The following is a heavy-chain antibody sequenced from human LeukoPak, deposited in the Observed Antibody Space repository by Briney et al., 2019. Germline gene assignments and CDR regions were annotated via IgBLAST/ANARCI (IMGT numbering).Heavy chain of an antibody. J-gene: IGHJ6*03. V-gene: IGHV3-20*04. D-gene: IGHD4-17*01. CDR1: GFTFDDYG. CDR2: INWNGGST. CDR3: ARDTPDDYGVRHYMDV. Sequence: TGGSLRLSCAASGFTFDDYGMSWVRQAPGKGLEWVSGINWNGGSTGYADSVKGRFTISRDNAKNSLYLQMNSLRAEHTALYYCARDTPDDYGVRHYMDVWGKGTTVTVSS.